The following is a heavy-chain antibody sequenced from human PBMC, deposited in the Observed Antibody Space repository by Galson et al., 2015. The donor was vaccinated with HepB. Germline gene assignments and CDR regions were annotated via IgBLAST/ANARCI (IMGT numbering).Heavy chain of an antibody. CDR3: ARVLITYYDFWSGYYHFDY. CDR1: GFTFSDYY. CDR2: ISSSSSYT. Sequence: SLRLSCAASGFTFSDYYMSWIRQAPGKGLEWVSYISSSSSYTNYADSVKGRFTISRDNAKNSLYLQMNSLRAEDTAVYYCARVLITYYDFWSGYYHFDYWGQGTLVTVSS. V-gene: IGHV3-11*06. D-gene: IGHD3-3*01. J-gene: IGHJ4*02.